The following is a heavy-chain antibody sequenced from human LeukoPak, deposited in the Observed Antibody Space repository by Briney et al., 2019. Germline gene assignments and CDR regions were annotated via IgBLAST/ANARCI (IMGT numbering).Heavy chain of an antibody. CDR3: ARKRYSDGMDV. CDR2: IYHSGST. V-gene: IGHV4-30-2*01. D-gene: IGHD3-9*01. J-gene: IGHJ6*02. CDR1: GGSISSGGYS. Sequence: PSETLSLTCTVSGGSISSGGYSWSWIRQPPGKGLEWIGYIYHSGSTYYNPSLKSRVTISVDRSKNQFSLKLSSVTAADTAVYYCARKRYSDGMDVWGQGTTVTVSS.